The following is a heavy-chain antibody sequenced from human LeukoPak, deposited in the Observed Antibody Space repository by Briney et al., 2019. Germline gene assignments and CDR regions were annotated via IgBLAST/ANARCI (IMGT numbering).Heavy chain of an antibody. J-gene: IGHJ6*02. CDR3: ARLGGVDFGVVIMWSYYYGMDV. CDR1: GFTFSSYW. CDR2: LKQDGSEK. Sequence: GGSLRLSCAASGFTFSSYWMSWVRQAPGKGLEWLANLKQDGSEKYYVDSVKGRFTISRDNAKNSLYLQMNSLRAEDTAVYYCARLGGVDFGVVIMWSYYYGMDVWGQGTTVTVSS. D-gene: IGHD3-3*01. V-gene: IGHV3-7*01.